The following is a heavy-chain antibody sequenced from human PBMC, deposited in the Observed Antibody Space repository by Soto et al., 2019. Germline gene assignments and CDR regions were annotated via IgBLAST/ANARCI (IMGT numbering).Heavy chain of an antibody. J-gene: IGHJ4*02. CDR3: ASRTSGWYFDY. CDR1: GFTLSSYA. D-gene: IGHD6-19*01. CDR2: ISGSGGST. V-gene: IGHV3-23*01. Sequence: GSLRLSCTASGFTLSSYAMNWVRQAPGKGLEWVSVISGSGGSTYYADSVKGRFTISRDNSKNKLYLQMNSLRAEDTAVYYCASRTSGWYFDYWGQGTLVTVSS.